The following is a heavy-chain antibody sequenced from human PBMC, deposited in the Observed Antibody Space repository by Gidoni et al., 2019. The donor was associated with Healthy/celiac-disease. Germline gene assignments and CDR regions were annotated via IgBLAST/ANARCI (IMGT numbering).Heavy chain of an antibody. CDR2: ISWNSGSI. CDR1: GFTFDDYA. CDR3: AKDSSSWHGGPRRSYYYYGMDV. Sequence: EVQLVESGGGLVQPGRSLRLSCAASGFTFDDYAMHWVRQAPEKGLEWVSGISWNSGSIGYADSVKGRFTISRDNAKNSLYLQMNSLRAEDTALYYCAKDSSSWHGGPRRSYYYYGMDVWGQGTTVTVSS. J-gene: IGHJ6*02. D-gene: IGHD6-13*01. V-gene: IGHV3-9*01.